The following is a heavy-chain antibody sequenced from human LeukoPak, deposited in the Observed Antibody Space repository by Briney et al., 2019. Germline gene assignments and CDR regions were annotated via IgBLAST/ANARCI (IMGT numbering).Heavy chain of an antibody. CDR2: IYPADSDT. D-gene: IGHD2-21*02. CDR1: GYSFTNYW. Sequence: GASLQISCKGSGYSFTNYWIGWVRQMPGKGLEWMGIIYPADSDTRYSPSFQGQVTISADKSISTAYLQWSSLKASDTAMYYCARRRDTSIFDYWGQGTLVTVSS. CDR3: ARRRDTSIFDY. J-gene: IGHJ4*02. V-gene: IGHV5-51*01.